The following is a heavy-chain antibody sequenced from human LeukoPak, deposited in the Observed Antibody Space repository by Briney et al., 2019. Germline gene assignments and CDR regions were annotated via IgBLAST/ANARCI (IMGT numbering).Heavy chain of an antibody. D-gene: IGHD2/OR15-2a*01. CDR3: ARVVRSSMVFDP. CDR1: GGSISSGSYC. J-gene: IGHJ5*02. Sequence: SETLSLTCTVSGGSISSGSYCWGWIRQPPGKGLEWIGSIYYSGSTYYNPSLKSRVTISVDTSKNQLSLKLSSVTAADTAVYYCARVVRSSMVFDPWGQGTLVTVSS. V-gene: IGHV4-39*07. CDR2: IYYSGST.